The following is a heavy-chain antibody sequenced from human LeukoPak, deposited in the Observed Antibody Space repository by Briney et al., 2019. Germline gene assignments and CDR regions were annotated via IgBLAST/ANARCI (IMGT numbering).Heavy chain of an antibody. CDR3: ASSSTGYCSSTSCNNPDY. Sequence: PGGSLRLSCAASGFTFSSYSMNWVRQAPGKGLEWVSSISSSSSYIYYADSVKGRFTISRDNAKNSLYLQMNSLRAEDTAVYYCASSSTGYCSSTSCNNPDYWGQGTLVTVSS. D-gene: IGHD2-2*03. J-gene: IGHJ4*02. CDR1: GFTFSSYS. CDR2: ISSSSSYI. V-gene: IGHV3-21*01.